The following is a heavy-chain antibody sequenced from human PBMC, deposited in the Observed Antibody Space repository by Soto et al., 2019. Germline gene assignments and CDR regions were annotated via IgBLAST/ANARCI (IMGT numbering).Heavy chain of an antibody. D-gene: IGHD2-2*01. CDR2: IWYDGSNK. V-gene: IGHV3-33*01. J-gene: IGHJ6*02. Sequence: AGGSLRLSCAASGFTFSSYGMHWVRQAPGKGLEWVAVIWYDGSNKYYADSVKGRFTISRDNSKNTLYLQMNSLRAQDTALYYFARSETIGLGYCSRTSCNYSMDVWGQGTTVTVS. CDR3: ARSETIGLGYCSRTSCNYSMDV. CDR1: GFTFSSYG.